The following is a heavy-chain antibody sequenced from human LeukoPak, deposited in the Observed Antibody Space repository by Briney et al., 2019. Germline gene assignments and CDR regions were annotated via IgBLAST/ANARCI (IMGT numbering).Heavy chain of an antibody. D-gene: IGHD4-17*01. V-gene: IGHV4-4*07. CDR1: GGSISSYY. Sequence: PSETLSLTCTVSGGSISSYYWSWIRQPAGQGLEWIWRIYTSGSTNYNPSLKSRVTMSVDTSKNQFSPKLSSVTAADTAVYYCARGLRMTTVTKGYYYYYMDVWGKRTTVTVSS. CDR2: IYTSGST. J-gene: IGHJ6*03. CDR3: ARGLRMTTVTKGYYYYYMDV.